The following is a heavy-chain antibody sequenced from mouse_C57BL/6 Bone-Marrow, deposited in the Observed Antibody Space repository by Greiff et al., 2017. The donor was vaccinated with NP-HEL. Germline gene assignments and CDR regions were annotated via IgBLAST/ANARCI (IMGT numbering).Heavy chain of an antibody. Sequence: QVQLQQSGAELARPGASVKMSCKASGYTFTSYTMHWVKQRPGQGLEWIGYINPSSGYTKYNQKFKDKATLTADKSSSTAYMQLSSLTSEDSAVYYCARWGHYYGSPYAMDYWGQGTSVTVSS. D-gene: IGHD1-1*01. V-gene: IGHV1-4*01. CDR3: ARWGHYYGSPYAMDY. CDR1: GYTFTSYT. CDR2: INPSSGYT. J-gene: IGHJ4*01.